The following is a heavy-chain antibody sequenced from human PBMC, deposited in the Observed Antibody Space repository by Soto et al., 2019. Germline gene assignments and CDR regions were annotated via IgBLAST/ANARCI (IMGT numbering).Heavy chain of an antibody. CDR3: ARRYGSCFDY. D-gene: IGHD5-18*01. CDR2: IYYSGST. J-gene: IGHJ4*02. CDR1: DGNIISLY. V-gene: IGHV4-59*08. Sequence: PSVPMSLSRTVVDGNIISLYWRCIRQQPGKGLEWIGYIYYSGSTNYNPSLKSRVTISVDTSKNQLSLKLSSVTAADTAVYYCARRYGSCFDYWGQGTLVTVSS.